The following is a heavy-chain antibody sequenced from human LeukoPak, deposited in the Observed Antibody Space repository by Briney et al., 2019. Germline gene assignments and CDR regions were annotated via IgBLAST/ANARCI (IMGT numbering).Heavy chain of an antibody. CDR2: ISSSGSTI. Sequence: PGGSLRLSCAASGFTFSSYEMNWVRQPPGKGLEWVSYISSSGSTIYYADSVKGRFTISRDNAKNSLYLQMNSLRAEDTAVYYCARGSTYYYDSSGYYWGQGTLVTVSS. CDR3: ARGSTYYYDSSGYY. D-gene: IGHD3-22*01. J-gene: IGHJ4*02. V-gene: IGHV3-48*03. CDR1: GFTFSSYE.